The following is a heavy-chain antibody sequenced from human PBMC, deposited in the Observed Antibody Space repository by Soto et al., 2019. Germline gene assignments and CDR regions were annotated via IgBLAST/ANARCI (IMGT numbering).Heavy chain of an antibody. CDR2: IGTAGDT. CDR1: GFTFSSYD. V-gene: IGHV3-13*01. D-gene: IGHD2-15*01. J-gene: IGHJ4*02. CDR3: AREGLGGTFDY. Sequence: GGSLRLSCAASGFTFSSYDMHWVRQATGKGLEWVSAIGTAGDTYYPGSVKGRFTISRENAKNSLYLQMNSLRAGDTAVYYCAREGLGGTFDYWGQGTLVTVSS.